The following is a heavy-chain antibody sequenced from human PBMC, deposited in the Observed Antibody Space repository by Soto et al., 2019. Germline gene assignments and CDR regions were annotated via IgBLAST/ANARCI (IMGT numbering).Heavy chain of an antibody. J-gene: IGHJ4*02. V-gene: IGHV3-33*01. CDR2: IWYDGSNK. Sequence: PGGSLRLSCAASGFTFSSYGMHWVRQAPGKGLEWVAVIWYDGSNKYYADSVKGRFTISRDNSKNTLYLQMNSLRAEDTAVYYCARLYSSSCLDYWGQGTLVTVSS. CDR3: ARLYSSSCLDY. D-gene: IGHD6-13*01. CDR1: GFTFSSYG.